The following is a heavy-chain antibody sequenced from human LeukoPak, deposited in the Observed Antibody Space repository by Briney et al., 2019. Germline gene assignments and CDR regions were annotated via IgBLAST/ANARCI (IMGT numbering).Heavy chain of an antibody. CDR1: GYTFTGYY. Sequence: ASVKVSCKASGYTFTGYYMHWVRQAPGQGLEWMGWINPNSGGTNYAQKFQGRVTMTRDTSISTAYMELSRLRSDDTAVYYCARGGGYSGYDFRGRASDWGQGTLVTVFS. V-gene: IGHV1-2*02. CDR2: INPNSGGT. J-gene: IGHJ4*02. D-gene: IGHD5-12*01. CDR3: ARGGGYSGYDFRGRASD.